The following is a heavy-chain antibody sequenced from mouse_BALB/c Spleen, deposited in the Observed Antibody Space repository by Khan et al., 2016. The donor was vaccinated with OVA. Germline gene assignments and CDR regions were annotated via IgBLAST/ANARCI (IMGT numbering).Heavy chain of an antibody. J-gene: IGHJ2*01. CDR2: IYPGNIDT. V-gene: IGHV1-5*01. Sequence: EVQLQESGTVLARPGASVKMSCKASGYTFTSYWMHWVKQRPGQGLEWIGAIYPGNIDTNYNQNFKGKAKLTAVTSTSTTYLELNSLTNEDSAVYYCARNGFGNYESWDYWGQGTTFTVSS. CDR3: ARNGFGNYESWDY. CDR1: GYTFTSYW. D-gene: IGHD2-1*01.